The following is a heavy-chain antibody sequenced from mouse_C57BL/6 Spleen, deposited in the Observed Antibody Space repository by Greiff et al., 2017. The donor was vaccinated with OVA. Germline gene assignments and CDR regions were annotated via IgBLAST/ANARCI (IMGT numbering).Heavy chain of an antibody. CDR2: ISDGGSYT. J-gene: IGHJ3*01. CDR1: GFTFSRYA. CDR3: ASLGDYPFAY. Sequence: EVHLVESGGGLVKPGGSLKLSCAASGFTFSRYAMSWVRQTPEKRLEWVATISDGGSYTYYPDNVKGRFTISRDNAKNNLYLQMSHLKSEDTAMYYCASLGDYPFAYWGQGTLVTVSA. V-gene: IGHV5-4*01. D-gene: IGHD2-4*01.